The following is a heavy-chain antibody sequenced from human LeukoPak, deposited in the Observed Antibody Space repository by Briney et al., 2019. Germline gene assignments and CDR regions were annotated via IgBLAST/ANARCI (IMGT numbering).Heavy chain of an antibody. D-gene: IGHD5-12*01. CDR3: ARDGGTDGYDWGVYYYMDV. CDR1: GYTFTGYY. V-gene: IGHV1-2*02. Sequence: ASVKVSCKASGYTFTGYYMHWVRQAPGQGLEWMGWINPNSGGTNYAQKFQGRVTMTRDTSISTAYMELSRLRSDDTAVYYCARDGGTDGYDWGVYYYMDVWGKGTTVTVSS. J-gene: IGHJ6*03. CDR2: INPNSGGT.